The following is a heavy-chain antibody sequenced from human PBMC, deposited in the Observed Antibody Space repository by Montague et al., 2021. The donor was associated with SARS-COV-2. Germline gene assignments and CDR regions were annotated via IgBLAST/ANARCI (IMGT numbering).Heavy chain of an antibody. CDR1: GDSVSSNDAA. V-gene: IGHV6-1*01. J-gene: IGHJ4*02. CDR2: TYYRSTWYN. D-gene: IGHD1-1*01. CDR3: AREGTVPGPRGIYFDD. Sequence: CAISGDSVSSNDAAWNWIRQSPSRGLEWLGRTYYRSTWYNDYAVSVTGRITINPDTSKNQFSLQLNSVTPEDTAGYYCAREGTVPGPRGIYFDDWGQGTLVTVSS.